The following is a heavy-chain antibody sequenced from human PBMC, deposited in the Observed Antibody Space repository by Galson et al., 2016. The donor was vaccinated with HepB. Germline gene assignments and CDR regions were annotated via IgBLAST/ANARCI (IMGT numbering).Heavy chain of an antibody. D-gene: IGHD5-12*01. CDR1: GFTSPNYA. CDR3: ARYALDY. V-gene: IGHV3-23*01. Sequence: SLRLSCATSGFTSPNYAMSWVRQAPGKGLECVSSISGPGDRTYYADSVRGRFTVSRDNSKGTLSLQMDNLRVEDTAIYYCARYALDYWGQGTLVTVSS. CDR2: ISGPGDRT. J-gene: IGHJ4*02.